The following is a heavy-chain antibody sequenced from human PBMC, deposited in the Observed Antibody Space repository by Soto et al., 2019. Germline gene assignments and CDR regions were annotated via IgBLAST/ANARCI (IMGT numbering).Heavy chain of an antibody. Sequence: QMQLLESGGALVEPGGSLRLSCAASGFTFSNNYMSWIRQAPGKGLEWVSCINTGGTSIYYADSVKGRFTISRDNTKNSLYLQLNGLRAEDTAVYYCARGVYAMDVWGQGTAVTVSS. CDR2: INTGGTSI. V-gene: IGHV3-11*01. CDR3: ARGVYAMDV. CDR1: GFTFSNNY. J-gene: IGHJ6*02.